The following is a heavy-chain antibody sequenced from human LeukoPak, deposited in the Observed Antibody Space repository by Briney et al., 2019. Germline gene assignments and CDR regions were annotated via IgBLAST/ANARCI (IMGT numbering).Heavy chain of an antibody. Sequence: GGSLRLSCAASRFTFTKYAMNWVRQAPGKGLEWVANIKDDGSEKYSVDSVKGRFTISRDNAKNSLYLQMSSLRAEDTAVYYCARARIDYWGQGTLVTVSS. CDR3: ARARIDY. J-gene: IGHJ4*02. V-gene: IGHV3-7*04. D-gene: IGHD1-14*01. CDR2: IKDDGSEK. CDR1: RFTFTKYA.